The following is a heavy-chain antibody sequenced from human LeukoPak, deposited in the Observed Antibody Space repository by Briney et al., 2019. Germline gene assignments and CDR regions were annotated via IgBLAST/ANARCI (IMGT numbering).Heavy chain of an antibody. CDR1: GYTFTSYD. D-gene: IGHD3-10*01. CDR3: ARGRAVRGVIKGSWFDP. CDR2: MNPNSGNT. Sequence: ASVKVSCKASGYTFTSYDINWVRQSTGQGLEWMGWMNPNSGNTGYAQKFQGRVTMTRNTSISTDYMELSSLRSEDTAVYYCARGRAVRGVIKGSWFDPWGQGTLVTVSS. J-gene: IGHJ5*02. V-gene: IGHV1-8*01.